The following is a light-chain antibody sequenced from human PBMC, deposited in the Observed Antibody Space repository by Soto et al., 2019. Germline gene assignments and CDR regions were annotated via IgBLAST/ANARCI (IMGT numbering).Light chain of an antibody. CDR1: QTVTNDY. J-gene: IGKJ5*01. CDR2: DAS. CDR3: QQYGFSPIS. V-gene: IGKV3-20*01. Sequence: EIVLTQSPGTLSLSPGERATLSCRASQTVTNDYLAWYQQKDGQAPRLLIYDASTRATGIPDRFSGSGSGPEYTLAMSRLEPEDFAVYSCQQYGFSPISFGQGTRLELK.